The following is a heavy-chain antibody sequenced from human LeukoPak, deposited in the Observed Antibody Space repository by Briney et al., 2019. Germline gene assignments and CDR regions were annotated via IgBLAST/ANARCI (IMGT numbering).Heavy chain of an antibody. CDR2: IYYSGST. Sequence: SETLSLTCTVSGGSISSHYWSWIRQPPGRGLEWIGFIYYSGSTNYNPSLRSRVTLSVDTSKNQFSLKLSSATAADTAVYYCARHPGYYYYYMDVWGKGTTVTISS. CDR3: ARHPGYYYYYMDV. J-gene: IGHJ6*03. CDR1: GGSISSHY. V-gene: IGHV4-59*11.